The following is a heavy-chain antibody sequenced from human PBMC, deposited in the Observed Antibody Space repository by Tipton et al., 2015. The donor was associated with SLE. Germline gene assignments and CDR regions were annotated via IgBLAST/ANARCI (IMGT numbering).Heavy chain of an antibody. D-gene: IGHD6-13*01. J-gene: IGHJ3*02. CDR1: GGSISSSSYY. CDR2: IYYSGST. CDR3: ARGPQIAAAGSDAFDI. Sequence: TLSLTCTVSGGSISSSSYYWGWIRQPPGKGLEWIGSIYYSGSTNYNPSLKSRVTISVDTSKNQFSLKLSSVTAADTAVYYCARGPQIAAAGSDAFDIWGQGTMVTVSS. V-gene: IGHV4-39*07.